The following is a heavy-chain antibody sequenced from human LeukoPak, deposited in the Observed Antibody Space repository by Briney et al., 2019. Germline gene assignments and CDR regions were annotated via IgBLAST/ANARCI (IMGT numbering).Heavy chain of an antibody. J-gene: IGHJ4*02. CDR3: AAVIVGATRGFDY. CDR2: IKQDGSEK. D-gene: IGHD1-26*01. CDR1: GFTFSSCW. V-gene: IGHV3-7*01. Sequence: PGGSLRLSCAASGFTFSSCWMSWVRQAPGKGLEWVANIKQDGSEKYYVDSVKGRFTISRDNAKNSLYLQMNSLRAEDTAVYYCAAVIVGATRGFDYWGQGTLVTVSS.